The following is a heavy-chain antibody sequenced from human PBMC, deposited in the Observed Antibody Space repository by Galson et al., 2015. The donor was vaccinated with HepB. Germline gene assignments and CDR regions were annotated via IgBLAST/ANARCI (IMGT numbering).Heavy chain of an antibody. CDR1: GFTFSGST. CDR3: ARDLKWNFDY. D-gene: IGHD1-1*01. Sequence: SLRLSCAASGFTFSGSTMHWVRQSPVTGLERLAIISPDGSTVFYADSVKGRFTISRDNSETTLFLQVNSLRPEDTAVYYCARDLKWNFDYWGQGTQVTVSS. CDR2: ISPDGSTV. J-gene: IGHJ4*02. V-gene: IGHV3-30-3*01.